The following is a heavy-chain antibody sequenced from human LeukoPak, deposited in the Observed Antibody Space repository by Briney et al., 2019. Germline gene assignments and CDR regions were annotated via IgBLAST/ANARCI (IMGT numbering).Heavy chain of an antibody. CDR2: IYHSGST. Sequence: GSLRLSCAASAFTFTTAWMSWVRQAPGKGLEWIGEIYHSGSTNYNPSLNSRVSISVDKSKNQFSLKLSSVTAADTAVYYCARIEGYSYGGERYFDYWGQGTLVTVSS. V-gene: IGHV4-4*02. CDR3: ARIEGYSYGGERYFDY. D-gene: IGHD5-18*01. J-gene: IGHJ4*02. CDR1: AFTFTTAW.